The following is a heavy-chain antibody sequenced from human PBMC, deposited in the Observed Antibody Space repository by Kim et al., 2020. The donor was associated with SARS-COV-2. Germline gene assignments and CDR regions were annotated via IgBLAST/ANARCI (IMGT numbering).Heavy chain of an antibody. D-gene: IGHD3-16*02. CDR3: ARPVTLRLGELSCGY. V-gene: IGHV1-46*01. CDR1: GYTFTSYY. CDR2: INPSGGST. Sequence: ASVKVSCKASGYTFTSYYMHWVRQAPGQGLEWMGIINPSGGSTSYAQKFQGRVTMTRDTSTSTVYMELSSLRSEDTAVYYCARPVTLRLGELSCGYWGQGTLVTVSS. J-gene: IGHJ4*02.